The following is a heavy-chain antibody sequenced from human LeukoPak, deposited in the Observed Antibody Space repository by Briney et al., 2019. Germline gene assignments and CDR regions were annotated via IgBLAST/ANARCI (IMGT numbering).Heavy chain of an antibody. CDR1: GFTFSSYA. J-gene: IGHJ5*02. Sequence: GGSLRLSCTASGFTFSSYAMSWVRQAPGKGLEWVSAISGSGGSTYYADSVKGRFTISRDNSKNTLYLQMNSLRAEDTAVYYCAKVSAGYDSSGYFSTFDPWGQGTLVTVSS. CDR2: ISGSGGST. D-gene: IGHD3-22*01. V-gene: IGHV3-23*01. CDR3: AKVSAGYDSSGYFSTFDP.